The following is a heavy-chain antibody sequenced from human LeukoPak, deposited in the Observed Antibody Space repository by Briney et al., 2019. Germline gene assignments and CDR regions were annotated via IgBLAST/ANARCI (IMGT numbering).Heavy chain of an antibody. J-gene: IGHJ4*02. CDR3: ARDPPAAAGSNDY. V-gene: IGHV3-21*01. CDR1: GFTFSSYS. Sequence: GGSLRLSCAASGFTFSSYSMNWVRQAPGKGLEWVSSISSSSSYIYYADSVKGRFTISRDNAKNSLYLQMNSLRAEDTAVYYCARDPPAAAGSNDYWGQGTLVTVSS. CDR2: ISSSSSYI. D-gene: IGHD6-13*01.